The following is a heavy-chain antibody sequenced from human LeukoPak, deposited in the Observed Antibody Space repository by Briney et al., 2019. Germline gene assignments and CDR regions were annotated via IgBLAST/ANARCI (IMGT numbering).Heavy chain of an antibody. CDR2: ILYTGGS. D-gene: IGHD2-15*01. CDR1: GGSIRSDFHY. J-gene: IGHJ6*02. Sequence: SETLSLNCTVSGGSIRSDFHYWDWIRHPPGKGLEWIGSILYTGGSWVKPSLKSRASISVDTSRNQFSLTLHSVNAIDTALYYCTRRASGSGGTQAGMDVWGQGTTVTVSS. V-gene: IGHV4-39*01. CDR3: TRRASGSGGTQAGMDV.